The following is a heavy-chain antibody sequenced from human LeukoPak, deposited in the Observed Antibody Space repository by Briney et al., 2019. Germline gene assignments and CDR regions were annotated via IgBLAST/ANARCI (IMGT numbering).Heavy chain of an antibody. Sequence: SETLSLTCTVSGGSISSSSNYWGWIRQPPGKGLEWIGSIYYSGTTYYNLSLKSRVTISVDTSKNQFSLKLSSVTAADTAVYYCARERRGDYYFDYWGQGTLVTVSS. J-gene: IGHJ4*02. CDR1: GGSISSSSNY. CDR3: ARERRGDYYFDY. V-gene: IGHV4-39*07. D-gene: IGHD2-21*02. CDR2: IYYSGTT.